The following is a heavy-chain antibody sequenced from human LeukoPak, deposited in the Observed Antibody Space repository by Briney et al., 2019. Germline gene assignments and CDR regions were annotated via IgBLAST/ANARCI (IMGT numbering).Heavy chain of an antibody. Sequence: PSETLSLTCTVSGGSISSYYWSWIRQPAGKGLAWIGRIYTSGSTNYNPSLKSRVTMSVDASKNQFSLKLSSVTAADTAVYYCARDFEFYGSGSTYYFDYWGQGTLVTVSS. CDR1: GGSISSYY. J-gene: IGHJ4*02. CDR2: IYTSGST. CDR3: ARDFEFYGSGSTYYFDY. D-gene: IGHD3-10*01. V-gene: IGHV4-4*07.